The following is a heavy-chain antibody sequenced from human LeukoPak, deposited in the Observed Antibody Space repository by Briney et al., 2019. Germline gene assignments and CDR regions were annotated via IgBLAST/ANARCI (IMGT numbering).Heavy chain of an antibody. J-gene: IGHJ5*02. CDR2: IYTSGST. V-gene: IGHV4-4*07. CDR1: GGSISSYY. D-gene: IGHD3-9*01. Sequence: SETLSLTCTVSGGSISSYYWSWIRQPAGKGLECIGRIYTSGSTNYNPSLKSRVTMSVDTSKNQFSLKLSSVTAADTAVYYCARDSYYDILTGYYDARWFDPWGQGTLVTVSS. CDR3: ARDSYYDILTGYYDARWFDP.